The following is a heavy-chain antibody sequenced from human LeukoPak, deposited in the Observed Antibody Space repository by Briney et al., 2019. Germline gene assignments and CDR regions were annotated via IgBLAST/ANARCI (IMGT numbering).Heavy chain of an antibody. CDR2: ISGSGGST. V-gene: IGHV3-23*01. Sequence: GGSLRLSCAASGFTFSGYAMSWVRQAPGKGLEWVSAISGSGGSTYYADSVKGRFTISRDNSKNTLYLQMNSLRAEDTAVYYCAKDTEYSINGMDVWGQGTTVTASS. CDR3: AKDTEYSINGMDV. CDR1: GFTFSGYA. D-gene: IGHD6-6*01. J-gene: IGHJ6*02.